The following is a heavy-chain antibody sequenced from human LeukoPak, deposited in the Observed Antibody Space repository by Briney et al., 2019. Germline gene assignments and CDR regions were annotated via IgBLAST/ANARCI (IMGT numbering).Heavy chain of an antibody. CDR1: GFTFSRYG. CDR2: IWYDGSNK. V-gene: IGHV3-33*06. D-gene: IGHD6-6*01. J-gene: IGHJ6*03. CDR3: AKGGSIAARGGWYYYYMDV. Sequence: GGSLRVSRAAPGFTFSRYGMHWVRQAPGKGLEWVAVIWYDGSNKYYADSVKGRFTISRDNSKNTLYLQMNSLRAEDTAVYYCAKGGSIAARGGWYYYYMDVWGKGTTVTVSS.